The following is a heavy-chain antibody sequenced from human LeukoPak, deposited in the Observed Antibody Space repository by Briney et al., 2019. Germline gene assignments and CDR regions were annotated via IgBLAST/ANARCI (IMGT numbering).Heavy chain of an antibody. D-gene: IGHD6-19*01. V-gene: IGHV3-30*03. CDR2: ISNDGRSI. CDR3: ARGAVAGSDDTFDY. J-gene: IGHJ4*02. CDR1: GFTFSSYG. Sequence: PGRSLRLSCAASGFTFSSYGMHWVRQAPAKGLEWVAVISNDGRSIYYADSVKGRFTISRDNSKNTLYLQMNSLSAEDTAVYYCARGAVAGSDDTFDYWGQGTLVTVSS.